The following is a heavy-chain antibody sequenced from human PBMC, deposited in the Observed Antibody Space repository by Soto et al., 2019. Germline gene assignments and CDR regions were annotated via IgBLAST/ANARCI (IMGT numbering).Heavy chain of an antibody. Sequence: PSETLSLTCTVSGGSISSGDYYWSWIRQPPGKGLEWIGYINHSGSTNYNPSLKSRVTISVDTSKNQFSLKLSSVTAADTAVYYCARSYGILNQGAIDYWGQGTLVTVSS. CDR3: ARSYGILNQGAIDY. V-gene: IGHV4-30-4*01. D-gene: IGHD3-9*01. CDR1: GGSISSGDYY. J-gene: IGHJ4*02. CDR2: INHSGST.